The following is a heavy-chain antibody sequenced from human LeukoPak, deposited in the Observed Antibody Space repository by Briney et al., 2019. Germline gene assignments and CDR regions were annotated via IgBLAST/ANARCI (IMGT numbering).Heavy chain of an antibody. Sequence: PGGSLRLSCEASGFTFSSYGMHWVRQAPGKGLEWVAVIWYDGSNKYYADSVKGRFTISRDNSKNTLYLQMNSLRAEDTAVYYCAKIEVYSGTYRGFFESWGQGTLVTVSS. D-gene: IGHD1-26*01. CDR1: GFTFSSYG. CDR3: AKIEVYSGTYRGFFES. J-gene: IGHJ4*02. V-gene: IGHV3-33*06. CDR2: IWYDGSNK.